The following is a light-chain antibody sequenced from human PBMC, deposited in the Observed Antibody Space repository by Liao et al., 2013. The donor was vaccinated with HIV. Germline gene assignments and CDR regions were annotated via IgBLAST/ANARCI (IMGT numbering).Light chain of an antibody. CDR2: KDS. CDR3: QAWDSSIYVV. V-gene: IGLV3-25*03. J-gene: IGLJ2*01. Sequence: SYVVTQPPSVSVSPGQTATITCSGDKLGEKYASWYQQKPGQAPVLLIYKDSERPSGIPERFSGSSSGTTVTLTISGVQAEDEADYYCQAWDSSIYVVFGGGTKLTVL. CDR1: KLGEKY.